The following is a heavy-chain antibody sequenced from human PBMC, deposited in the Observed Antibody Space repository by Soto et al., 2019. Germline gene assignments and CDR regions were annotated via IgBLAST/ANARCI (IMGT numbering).Heavy chain of an antibody. CDR3: ARQKIAVADGVVDY. CDR1: GCSLSRSSYY. D-gene: IGHD6-19*01. V-gene: IGHV4-39*01. Sequence: PSETLSPTCTVSGCSLSRSSYYLGRVPPPPGKGLEWIGSIYYSGSTYYNPSLKSRVTISVDTSKNQFSLKLSSVTAADTAVYYCARQKIAVADGVVDYWGQGTLVTVSS. CDR2: IYYSGST. J-gene: IGHJ4*02.